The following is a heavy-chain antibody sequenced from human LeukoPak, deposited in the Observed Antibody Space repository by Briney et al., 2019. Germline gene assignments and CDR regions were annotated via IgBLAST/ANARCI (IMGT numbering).Heavy chain of an antibody. Sequence: GGSLRLSCAATGFTFNTYTMNWVRQAPGKGLEWVSTISSDAIRTFYADSVKGRFTISRDNAKNSLYLQMNSLRAEDTAVYYCARDYDDSSGYYYFGDYWGQGTLVTVSS. CDR3: ARDYDDSSGYYYFGDY. CDR1: GFTFNTYT. CDR2: ISSDAIRT. D-gene: IGHD3-22*01. J-gene: IGHJ4*02. V-gene: IGHV3-21*01.